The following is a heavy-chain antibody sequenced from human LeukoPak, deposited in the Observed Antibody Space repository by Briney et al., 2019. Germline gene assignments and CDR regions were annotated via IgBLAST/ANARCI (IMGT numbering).Heavy chain of an antibody. V-gene: IGHV3-11*01. CDR1: GFTFSDYY. D-gene: IGHD6-13*01. CDR3: VRGVSISSSWYNDI. J-gene: IGHJ3*02. CDR2: ISRGGSTT. Sequence: SGGSLRLSCAASGFTFSDYYMSWIRQAPGKGLEWVSYISRGGSTTYYAGSVKGRFTISRDNDKNSLYLQMNSLRAEDTAVYYCVRGVSISSSWYNDIWGQGTMVTLSS.